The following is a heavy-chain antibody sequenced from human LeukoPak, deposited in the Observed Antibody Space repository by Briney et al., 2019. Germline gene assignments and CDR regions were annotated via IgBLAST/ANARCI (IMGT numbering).Heavy chain of an antibody. CDR1: GFTFSNYA. J-gene: IGHJ6*02. CDR3: AKDLSFDFWSGYSYYYYYGMDV. CDR2: ISGSGGST. V-gene: IGHV3-23*01. D-gene: IGHD3-3*01. Sequence: GGSLRLSCVASGFTFSNYAMSWVRQAPGKGLDWVSAISGSGGSTYYADSVKGRFTISRDNSKNTLYLQMNSLRAEDTAVYYCAKDLSFDFWSGYSYYYYYGMDVWGQGTTVTVSS.